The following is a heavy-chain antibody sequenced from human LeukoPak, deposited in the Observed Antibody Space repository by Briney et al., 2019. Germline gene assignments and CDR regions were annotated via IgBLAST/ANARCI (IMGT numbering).Heavy chain of an antibody. V-gene: IGHV3-30*04. J-gene: IGHJ4*02. CDR1: GFTFSSHS. CDR2: TLYDERNK. CDR3: ARRYSGDSPLDY. D-gene: IGHD4-17*01. Sequence: PGGSLRLSCVVSGFTFSSHSMHWVRQAPGKGLEWVAVTLYDERNKYYADSVKGRFTIYRDNSKSTLYLQMNSLRAEDTAVYYCARRYSGDSPLDYWGQGTLVTVSS.